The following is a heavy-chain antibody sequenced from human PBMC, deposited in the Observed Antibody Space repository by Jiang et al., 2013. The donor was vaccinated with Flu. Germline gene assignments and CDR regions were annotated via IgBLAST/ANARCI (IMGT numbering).Heavy chain of an antibody. D-gene: IGHD2-2*01. CDR1: GYTFTSYY. Sequence: KVSCKASGYTFTSYYMHWVRQAPGQGLEWMGIINPSGGSTSYAQKFQGRVTMTRDTSTSTVYMELSSLRSEDTAVYYCARASPYCSSTSCYYYYGMDVWGQGTTVTVSS. CDR2: INPSGGST. V-gene: IGHV1-46*01. CDR3: ARASPYCSSTSCYYYYGMDV. J-gene: IGHJ6*02.